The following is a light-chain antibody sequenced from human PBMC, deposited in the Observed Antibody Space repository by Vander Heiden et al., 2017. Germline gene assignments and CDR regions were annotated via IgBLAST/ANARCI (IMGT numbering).Light chain of an antibody. J-gene: IGKJ3*01. CDR2: AAS. CDR1: QGISSY. CDR3: QRPPT. Sequence: DIKLTQSPSFLSASVGDRVTITCRASQGISSYLAWYQQKPGKAPKLLIYAASTLQSGVPSRFSGSGSGTQFTLTISSLQPEDFATYYCQRPPTFGPGTKVDIK. V-gene: IGKV1-9*01.